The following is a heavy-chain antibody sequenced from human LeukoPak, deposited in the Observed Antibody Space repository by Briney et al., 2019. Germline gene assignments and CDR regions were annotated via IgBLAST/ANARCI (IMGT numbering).Heavy chain of an antibody. CDR2: ISSSSSTI. CDR3: ARVYTSSWYDY. Sequence: GSLRLSCAASGFTFNTYSMNWVRQAPGKGLEWVSYISSSSSTIKYADSVKGRFTISRDNAKNSLFLQMNSLRAEDTAVYYCARVYTSSWYDYWGQGTLVTVSS. J-gene: IGHJ4*02. V-gene: IGHV3-48*01. D-gene: IGHD6-13*01. CDR1: GFTFNTYS.